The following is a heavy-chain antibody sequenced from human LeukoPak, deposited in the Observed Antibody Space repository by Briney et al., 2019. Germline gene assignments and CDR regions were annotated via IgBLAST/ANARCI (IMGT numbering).Heavy chain of an antibody. J-gene: IGHJ6*03. CDR2: ISVYNGGT. D-gene: IGHD3-10*01. V-gene: IGHV1-18*01. Sequence: ASVNVSCKASGYTFLNFGISWVRQAPGQGPEWMGWISVYNGGTNFAEKFQDRVTLTTDTVNTAYMELRSLKSDDTAVYYCARRVFTAVDMQYFYYMDVWGQGTSVTVSS. CDR3: ARRVFTAVDMQYFYYMDV. CDR1: GYTFLNFG.